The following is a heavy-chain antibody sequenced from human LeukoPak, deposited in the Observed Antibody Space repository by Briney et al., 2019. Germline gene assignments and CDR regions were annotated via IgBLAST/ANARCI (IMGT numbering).Heavy chain of an antibody. D-gene: IGHD1-26*01. Sequence: SETLSLTCTVSGGSISSSSYYWGWIRQPPGKGLEWIGSIYYSGSTYYNPSLKSRVTISVDTSKNQFSLKLSSVTAADTAVYYCARHGIVGSDEAFDFWGQGTMVTVSS. V-gene: IGHV4-39*01. J-gene: IGHJ3*01. CDR2: IYYSGST. CDR1: GGSISSSSYY. CDR3: ARHGIVGSDEAFDF.